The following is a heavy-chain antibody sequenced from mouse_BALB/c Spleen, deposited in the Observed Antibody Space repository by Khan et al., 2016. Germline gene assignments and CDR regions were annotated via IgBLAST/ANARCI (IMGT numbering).Heavy chain of an antibody. D-gene: IGHD2-1*01. J-gene: IGHJ2*01. V-gene: IGHV1-4*01. CDR3: ASSRRMGGNYLIDY. Sequence: QVQLQQSGAELARPGASVKMSCKASGYTFTIYTMHWVKQRPGQGLEWIGYINPSSGYTNYNQKFKDKATLTADKSSSTAYMQLSSMTSEDSAVYYGASSRRMGGNYLIDYWGQGTTRTVSS. CDR1: GYTFTIYT. CDR2: INPSSGYT.